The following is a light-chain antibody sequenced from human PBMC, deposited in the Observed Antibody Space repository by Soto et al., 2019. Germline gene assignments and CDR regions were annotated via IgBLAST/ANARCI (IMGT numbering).Light chain of an antibody. Sequence: QSALTQPASVSGSPGQSITISCTGTSSDVGGYNYVSWYQQHPGKAPKIMIYDVSNRPSGVSNGFSGSKSGNTASLTISGLQAEDDDDYYCSSYTSSSTVVFIGGTKVTVL. CDR3: SSYTSSSTVV. CDR2: DVS. J-gene: IGLJ2*01. V-gene: IGLV2-14*01. CDR1: SSDVGGYNY.